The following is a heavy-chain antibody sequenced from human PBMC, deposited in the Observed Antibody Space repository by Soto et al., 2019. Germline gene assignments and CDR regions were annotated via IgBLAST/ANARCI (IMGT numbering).Heavy chain of an antibody. V-gene: IGHV3-30*18. CDR3: AKDGSPPPPRDYYDSSGPDY. CDR1: GFTFSSYG. Sequence: GGSLRLSCAASGFTFSSYGMHWVRQAPGKGLEWVAVISYDGSNKYYADSVKGRFTISRDNSKNTLYLQMNSLRAEDTAVYYCAKDGSPPPPRDYYDSSGPDYWGQGTLVTVSS. D-gene: IGHD3-22*01. CDR2: ISYDGSNK. J-gene: IGHJ4*02.